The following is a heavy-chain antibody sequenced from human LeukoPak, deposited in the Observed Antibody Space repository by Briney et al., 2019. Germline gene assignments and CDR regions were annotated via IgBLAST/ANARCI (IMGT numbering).Heavy chain of an antibody. J-gene: IGHJ5*02. Sequence: ASVKVSCKASGDTFINDYIHWVRQAPGQGLEWMGVSNPGGGATTYAQKLQGRVTMTTDTSTSTAYMELRSLRSDDTAVYYCARLQGDYACDPWGQGTLVTVSS. CDR1: GDTFINDY. CDR3: ARLQGDYACDP. D-gene: IGHD4-17*01. V-gene: IGHV1-46*01. CDR2: SNPGGGAT.